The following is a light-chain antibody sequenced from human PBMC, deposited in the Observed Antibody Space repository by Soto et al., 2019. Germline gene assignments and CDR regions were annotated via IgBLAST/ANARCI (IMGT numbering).Light chain of an antibody. Sequence: AIRMTQSPSSLSASTGDRVTITCRASQGISSYLAWYQQKPGKAPKLLIYAAYTLQSGVPSRFSGSGSGTDFTLTISCLQSEDLATYYCQQYYSYPPFTFGQGTKLEIK. CDR3: QQYYSYPPFT. CDR2: AAY. V-gene: IGKV1-8*01. J-gene: IGKJ2*01. CDR1: QGISSY.